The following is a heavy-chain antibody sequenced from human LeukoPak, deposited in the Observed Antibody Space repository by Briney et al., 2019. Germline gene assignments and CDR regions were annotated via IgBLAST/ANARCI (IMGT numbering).Heavy chain of an antibody. D-gene: IGHD3-10*01. CDR3: ARGRYYGSGSYYNDNWFDP. CDR1: GYTFTSYD. J-gene: IGHJ5*02. CDR2: MNPNSGNT. V-gene: IGHV1-8*01. Sequence: ASVKVSCKASGYTFTSYDINWVRQATGQGLEWMGWMNPNSGNTGYAQKFQGRVTMTRNTSISTAYMELSSLRSEDTAVYYCARGRYYGSGSYYNDNWFDPWGQGTLVTVSS.